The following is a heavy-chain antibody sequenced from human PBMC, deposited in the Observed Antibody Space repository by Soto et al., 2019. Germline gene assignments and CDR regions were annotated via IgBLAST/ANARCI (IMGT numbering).Heavy chain of an antibody. CDR3: ARLGDFWSGYYSNYYYYYYMGV. CDR1: GYSFTSYW. V-gene: IGHV5-51*01. Sequence: GESLKISCKGSGYSFTSYWIGWVRQMPGKGLEWMGIIYPGDSDTRYSPSFQGQVTISADKSISTAYLQWSSLKASDTAMYYCARLGDFWSGYYSNYYYYYYMGVWGKGTTVTVSS. J-gene: IGHJ6*03. CDR2: IYPGDSDT. D-gene: IGHD3-3*01.